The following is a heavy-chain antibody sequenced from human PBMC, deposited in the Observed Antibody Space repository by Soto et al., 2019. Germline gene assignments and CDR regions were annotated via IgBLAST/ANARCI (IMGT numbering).Heavy chain of an antibody. D-gene: IGHD1-26*01. CDR2: IFYTGST. CDR1: GGSISSGGYS. CDR3: ARVTESLGVYGMDV. J-gene: IGHJ6*02. V-gene: IGHV4-30-4*01. Sequence: SETLSLTCAVSGGSISSGGYSWSWIRQSPGKGLEWIGYIFYTGSTYYNPSLKSRVTMSVDTSKNQFSLRLTSVTAADRAVYYCARVTESLGVYGMDVWGLGTTVTVSS.